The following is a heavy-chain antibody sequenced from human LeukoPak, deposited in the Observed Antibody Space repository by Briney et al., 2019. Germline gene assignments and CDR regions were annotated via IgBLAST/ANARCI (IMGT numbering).Heavy chain of an antibody. Sequence: SETLSLTCTVSGDSISSRTYCWGWIRQPPGKGLEWSGSIYYSGTTYYNPSLKSRVTISVDTSKNQFSLKLSSVTAADTAVYYCARRIRYYTGSGSYYSWFDPWGQGTLVTVSS. J-gene: IGHJ5*02. V-gene: IGHV4-39*01. D-gene: IGHD3-10*01. CDR2: IYYSGTT. CDR1: GDSISSRTYC. CDR3: ARRIRYYTGSGSYYSWFDP.